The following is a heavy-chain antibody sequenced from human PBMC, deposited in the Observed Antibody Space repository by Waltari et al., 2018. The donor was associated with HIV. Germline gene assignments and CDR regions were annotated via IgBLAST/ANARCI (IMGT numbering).Heavy chain of an antibody. D-gene: IGHD4-17*01. CDR2: IYYSGST. CDR3: ASLTTVTHDFDY. CDR1: GGSISSSSYY. J-gene: IGHJ4*02. Sequence: QLQLQESGPGLVKPSETLSLTCTVSGGSISSSSYYWGWIRQPPGKGLEWIGSIYYSGSTYYNPSLKSRVTISVDTSKNQFSLKLSSVTAADTAVYYCASLTTVTHDFDYWGQGTLVTVSS. V-gene: IGHV4-39*01.